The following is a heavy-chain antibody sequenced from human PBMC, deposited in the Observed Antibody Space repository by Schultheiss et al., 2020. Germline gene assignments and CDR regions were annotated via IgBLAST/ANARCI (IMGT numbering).Heavy chain of an antibody. Sequence: SETLSLTCTVSCGPICSYYWSWIRQPPGKGLEWIGYIYYSGSTNYNPSLKSRVTISVDTSKNQFSLKLSSVTAADTAVYYCARDRENDYGDTEPYYYYYYMDVWGKGTQVTVSS. D-gene: IGHD4-17*01. V-gene: IGHV4-59*01. CDR2: IYYSGST. CDR3: ARDRENDYGDTEPYYYYYYMDV. CDR1: CGPICSYY. J-gene: IGHJ6*03.